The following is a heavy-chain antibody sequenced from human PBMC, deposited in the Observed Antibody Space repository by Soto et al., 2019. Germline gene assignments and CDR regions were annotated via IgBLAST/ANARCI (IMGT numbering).Heavy chain of an antibody. J-gene: IGHJ6*02. CDR1: GYTFTSYD. CDR3: AREVAAAGYYYYGMVV. V-gene: IGHV1-8*01. CDR2: MNPNSGNT. Sequence: ASVKVSCKASGYTFTSYDINWVRQATGQGLEWMGWMNPNSGNTGYAQKFQGRVTMTRNTSISTAYMELSSLRSEDTAVYYYAREVAAAGYYYYGMVVWCQGTTVTVSS. D-gene: IGHD6-13*01.